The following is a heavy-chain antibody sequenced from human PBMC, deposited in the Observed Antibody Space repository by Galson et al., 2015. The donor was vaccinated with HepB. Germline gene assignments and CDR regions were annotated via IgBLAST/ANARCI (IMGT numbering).Heavy chain of an antibody. CDR1: EFILSMYW. D-gene: IGHD3-10*01. CDR3: ARVKRGEWYSFYYYCMDV. V-gene: IGHV3-7*05. Sequence: SLRLSCAASEFILSMYWMNWVRQAPGKGLEWVANIKEDGSEKNYVDSVKGRFTISRDNAKNSLYLQMNSLRAEDTAVYYCARVKRGEWYSFYYYCMDVWGRGTTVTVSS. CDR2: IKEDGSEK. J-gene: IGHJ6*02.